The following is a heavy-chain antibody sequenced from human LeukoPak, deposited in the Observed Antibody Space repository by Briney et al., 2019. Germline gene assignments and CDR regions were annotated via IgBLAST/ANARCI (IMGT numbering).Heavy chain of an antibody. D-gene: IGHD4-23*01. V-gene: IGHV3-23*01. CDR2: IRGSGGST. J-gene: IGHJ3*02. Sequence: GGSLRLSCAASGFTFSSYAMSWVRQAPGRGLEWVSAIRGSGGSTYYADSVKGRFTISRDNSKNTLYLQMNSLRAEDTAVYYCAKDRVRWPPGGAEAFDIWGQGTMVTVSS. CDR3: AKDRVRWPPGGAEAFDI. CDR1: GFTFSSYA.